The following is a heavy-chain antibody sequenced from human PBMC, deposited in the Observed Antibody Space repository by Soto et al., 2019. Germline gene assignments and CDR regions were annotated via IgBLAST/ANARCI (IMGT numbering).Heavy chain of an antibody. CDR3: ARGDRGGSGSPASYYYSGLDV. D-gene: IGHD3-10*01. V-gene: IGHV3-23*01. J-gene: IGHJ6*02. Sequence: DVQLLESGGHLVQPGGPLELSCAASGFPFSSYAITWAPQPQGKGREWVSSVSAGGDMTYYSDSVKGRFTISRDNSNNALFLQMNSLRIEDTALYYCARGDRGGSGSPASYYYSGLDVWGQGTTVTVS. CDR1: GFPFSSYA. CDR2: VSAGGDMT.